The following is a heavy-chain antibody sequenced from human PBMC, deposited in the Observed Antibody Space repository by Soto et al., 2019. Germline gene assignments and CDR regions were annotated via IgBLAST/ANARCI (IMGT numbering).Heavy chain of an antibody. V-gene: IGHV3-49*04. CDR2: IRSKAYGGTT. CDR3: TRVGRFLDLCMDV. J-gene: IGHJ6*02. D-gene: IGHD3-3*01. Sequence: GGSLRLSCTASGLTFGDYAMSWVRQAPGKGLEWVGFIRSKAYGGTTEYAASVKGRFTISSDDSKSIAYLQMNSLKTEDTAEYYFTRVGRFLDLCMDVWGQGTTVTVSS. CDR1: GLTFGDYA.